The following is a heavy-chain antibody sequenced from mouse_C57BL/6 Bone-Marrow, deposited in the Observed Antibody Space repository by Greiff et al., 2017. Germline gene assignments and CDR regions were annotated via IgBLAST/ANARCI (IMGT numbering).Heavy chain of an antibody. CDR2: ISSGGSYT. CDR1: GFTFSSYG. CDR3: AGGLGDFDY. J-gene: IGHJ2*01. D-gene: IGHD4-1*01. Sequence: EVMLVESGGDLVKPGGSLKLSCAASGFTFSSYGMSWVRQTPVKRLEWVATISSGGSYTYYPDSVKGRFTISRDNAKNTLYLQMSSLKSEDTAMYYCAGGLGDFDYWGQGTTLTVSS. V-gene: IGHV5-6*01.